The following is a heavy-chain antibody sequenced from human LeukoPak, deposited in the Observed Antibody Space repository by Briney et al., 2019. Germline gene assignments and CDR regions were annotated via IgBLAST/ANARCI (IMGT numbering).Heavy chain of an antibody. J-gene: IGHJ4*02. Sequence: SETLSLTCAVSGGSISGSNWWSWVRQPPGKGLEWIGEIYHSGSTNYNPSLKSRVTISVDKSKNQFSLKLSSVTAADTAVYYCARVRGSYLNYFDYWGQGTLVTVSS. CDR3: ARVRGSYLNYFDY. CDR2: IYHSGST. D-gene: IGHD1-26*01. CDR1: GGSISGSNW. V-gene: IGHV4-4*02.